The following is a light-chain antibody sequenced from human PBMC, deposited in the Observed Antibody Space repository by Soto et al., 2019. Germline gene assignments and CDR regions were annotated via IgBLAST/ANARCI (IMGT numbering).Light chain of an antibody. Sequence: SYELTQPPSVSVAPGQTARITCGGNSIGSKSVHWYQQKPGQAPVPVVYDDSDRPSGIPERFSGSNSGNTATLTISRVEAGDEADYYCQVWDSSSDHPYVFGTGTKVTVL. CDR3: QVWDSSSDHPYV. CDR2: DDS. CDR1: SIGSKS. J-gene: IGLJ1*01. V-gene: IGLV3-21*02.